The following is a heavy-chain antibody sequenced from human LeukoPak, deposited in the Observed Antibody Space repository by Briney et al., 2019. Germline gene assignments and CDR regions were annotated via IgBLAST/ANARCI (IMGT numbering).Heavy chain of an antibody. J-gene: IGHJ5*02. D-gene: IGHD6-13*01. CDR3: AREGRVSGWYKGRTIDWFDP. V-gene: IGHV1-2*02. Sequence: ASVKVSCKASGYTFTGYYMHWVRQAPGQGLEWMGWINPNSGGTNYAQKFQGRVTMTRDTSISTAYMELSRPRSDDTAVYYCAREGRVSGWYKGRTIDWFDPWGQGTLVTVSS. CDR2: INPNSGGT. CDR1: GYTFTGYY.